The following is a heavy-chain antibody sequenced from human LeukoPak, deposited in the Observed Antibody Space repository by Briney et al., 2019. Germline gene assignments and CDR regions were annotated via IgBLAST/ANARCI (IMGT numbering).Heavy chain of an antibody. D-gene: IGHD3-10*01. CDR2: ISGSGGST. Sequence: PGGSLRLSCAASGFTFSSYWMHWVRQAPGKGLEWVSTISGSGGSTYYADSVKGRFTISRDNSKNTLYLQMNSLRAEDTAVYYCAKDYGSGTYYRAPSFDYWGQGTLVTVSS. CDR1: GFTFSSYW. J-gene: IGHJ4*02. V-gene: IGHV3-23*01. CDR3: AKDYGSGTYYRAPSFDY.